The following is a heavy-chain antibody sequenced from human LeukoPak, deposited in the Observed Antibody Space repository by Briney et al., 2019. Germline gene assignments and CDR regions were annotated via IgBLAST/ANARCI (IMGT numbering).Heavy chain of an antibody. CDR2: INHSGST. D-gene: IGHD2-15*01. V-gene: IGHV4-34*01. CDR1: GGSFSGYY. CDR3: ARGGISNWLDP. J-gene: IGHJ5*02. Sequence: PSETLSLTCAVYGGSFSGYYWSWIRQPPGKGLEWIGEINHSGSTNYNPSLKSRVTISVDTSKNQFSLKLSSVTAADTAVYYCARGGISNWLDPWGQGTLVTVSS.